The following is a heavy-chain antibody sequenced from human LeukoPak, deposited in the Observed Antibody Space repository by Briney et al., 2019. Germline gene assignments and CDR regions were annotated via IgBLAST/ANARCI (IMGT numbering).Heavy chain of an antibody. CDR1: GFTFSSHA. D-gene: IGHD6-19*01. V-gene: IGHV3-30-3*01. CDR2: ISYDGNNK. CDR3: ARGIGMAVAGTLYY. Sequence: GGSLRLSCAASGFTFSSHAMHWVRQAPGKGLEWLAVISYDGNNKYYADSVKGRFTISRDNSENTIYLQMDSLREEDTAVHYCARGIGMAVAGTLYYWGQGTLVTVSS. J-gene: IGHJ4*02.